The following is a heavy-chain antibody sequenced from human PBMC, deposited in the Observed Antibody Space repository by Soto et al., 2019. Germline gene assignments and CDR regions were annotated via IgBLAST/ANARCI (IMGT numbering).Heavy chain of an antibody. CDR1: GLSITDSEMG. CDR3: ARRHLAVAVSPWFDP. D-gene: IGHD6-19*01. V-gene: IGHV2-26*01. CDR2: IDSSGEK. Sequence: QVTLKESGPVLVKPTETLTLRCTVSGLSITDSEMGVSWIRQPPGQPLEWLAHIDSSGEKSYRTFLKSRLAITKDNSKSQIVLTMTNMDPADTATYYCARRHLAVAVSPWFDPWGQGITGTVSS. J-gene: IGHJ5*02.